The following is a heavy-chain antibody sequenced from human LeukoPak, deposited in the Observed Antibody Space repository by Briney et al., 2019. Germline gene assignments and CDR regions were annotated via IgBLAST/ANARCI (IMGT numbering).Heavy chain of an antibody. V-gene: IGHV3-33*01. D-gene: IGHD6-6*01. Sequence: GRSLRLSCAASGFTFSSYGMHWVRQAPGKGLEWVAVIWYDGSNKYYADSVKGRFTISRDNSKNTLYLQMNSLRAEDTAVYYCARDYSSSSGYFQHWGQGTLVTVSS. J-gene: IGHJ1*01. CDR2: IWYDGSNK. CDR3: ARDYSSSSGYFQH. CDR1: GFTFSSYG.